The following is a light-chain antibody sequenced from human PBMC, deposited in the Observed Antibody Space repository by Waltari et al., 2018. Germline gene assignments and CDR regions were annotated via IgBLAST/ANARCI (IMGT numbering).Light chain of an antibody. CDR2: DVS. Sequence: QSALTQPASVSGSPGQSITISCAGTSSDVGGYNYVSWYQPHPGKAPRLIVYDVSNRPSGVSNHFSGSKSGNSASLTISGLQAEDEADYYCTSYTTSDSYVFGTGTKVTVL. V-gene: IGLV2-14*03. J-gene: IGLJ1*01. CDR1: SSDVGGYNY. CDR3: TSYTTSDSYV.